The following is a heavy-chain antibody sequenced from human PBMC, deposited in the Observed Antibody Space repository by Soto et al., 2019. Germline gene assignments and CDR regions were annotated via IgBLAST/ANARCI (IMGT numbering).Heavy chain of an antibody. D-gene: IGHD2-21*02. CDR1: GFIFRDYL. V-gene: IGHV3-30*03. Sequence: QVQLVESGGGVVQPGTSLRLSCKAAGFIFRDYLIHWVRQAPGKGLEWLAVRSFDGTAEYYADSTRGRFTISRDIPKSTTYLVINNVRREDTAMYYCARVATRLQSMEVLEYGGQGTLVTVPS. CDR3: ARVATRLQSMEVLEY. CDR2: RSFDGTAE. J-gene: IGHJ4*02.